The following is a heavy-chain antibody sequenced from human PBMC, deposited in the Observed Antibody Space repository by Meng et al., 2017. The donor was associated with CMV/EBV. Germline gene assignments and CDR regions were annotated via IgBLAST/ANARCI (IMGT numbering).Heavy chain of an antibody. J-gene: IGHJ5*02. V-gene: IGHV1-69*10. CDR3: AREGRTYYYDSSGYYYVDNWFDP. D-gene: IGHD3-22*01. CDR1: GGTFSSYA. Sequence: SVKVSCKASGGTFSSYAISWVRQAPGQGLEWMGGIIPILGIANYAQKFQGRVTITADKSTSTAYMELSSLRSEDTAVYYRAREGRTYYYDSSGYYYVDNWFDPWGQGTLVTVSS. CDR2: IIPILGIA.